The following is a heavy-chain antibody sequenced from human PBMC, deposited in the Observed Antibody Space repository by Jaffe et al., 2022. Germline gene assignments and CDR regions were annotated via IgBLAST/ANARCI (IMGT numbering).Heavy chain of an antibody. CDR3: ARTLGYCSSTSCPNNWFDP. Sequence: QVQLVQSGAEVKKPGSSVKVSCKASGGTFSSYAISWVRQAPGQGLEWMGGIIPIFGTANYAQKFQGRVTITADESTSTAYMELSSLRSEDTAVYYCARTLGYCSSTSCPNNWFDPWGQGTLVTVSS. CDR2: IIPIFGTA. V-gene: IGHV1-69*01. J-gene: IGHJ5*02. CDR1: GGTFSSYA. D-gene: IGHD2-2*01.